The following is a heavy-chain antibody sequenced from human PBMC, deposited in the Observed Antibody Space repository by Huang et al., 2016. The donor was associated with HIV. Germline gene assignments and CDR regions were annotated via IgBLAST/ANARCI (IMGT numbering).Heavy chain of an antibody. CDR3: ARGVFDYDSSGYYPSDY. Sequence: EVQLVESGGGLVQPGGSLRLSCAASGFTFSSYWMHWVRQAPGKGVGRVSRISVDGRRTSNADSVRGRCTISRDNAKNTLYLKMNSLRAEDTAGYYCARGVFDYDSSGYYPSDYWGQGTLVTVSS. D-gene: IGHD3-22*01. CDR1: GFTFSSYW. J-gene: IGHJ4*02. V-gene: IGHV3-74*01. CDR2: ISVDGRRT.